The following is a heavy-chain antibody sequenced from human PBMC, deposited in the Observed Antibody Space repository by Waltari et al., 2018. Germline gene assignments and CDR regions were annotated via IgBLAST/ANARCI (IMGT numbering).Heavy chain of an antibody. D-gene: IGHD1-26*01. Sequence: QVQLVQSGTEVKKPGAAVTVSCQASGYRFTDYYLHWFRQTPGQGLEWLGWINPKNGDTGYAQNFLGRVTMTRDTSINTVYMDLSGLRSDDTAVFYCARDPGPIVGAPDYWGQGTLVTVSS. CDR2: INPKNGDT. J-gene: IGHJ4*02. V-gene: IGHV1-2*02. CDR3: ARDPGPIVGAPDY. CDR1: GYRFTDYY.